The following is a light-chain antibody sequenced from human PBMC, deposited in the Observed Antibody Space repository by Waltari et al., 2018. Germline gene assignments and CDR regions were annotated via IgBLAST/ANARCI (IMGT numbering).Light chain of an antibody. CDR3: CSYAGSTTWL. Sequence: QSALTQPASVSGSPGQSITISCTGSNSDVGHYNLVSWYQQHPGKAPELLLYEVNQRPSGVSSRFSGSKSGITASLTISGLQAEDEADFYCCSYAGSTTWLFGGGTRLTVL. V-gene: IGLV2-23*02. J-gene: IGLJ2*01. CDR1: NSDVGHYNL. CDR2: EVN.